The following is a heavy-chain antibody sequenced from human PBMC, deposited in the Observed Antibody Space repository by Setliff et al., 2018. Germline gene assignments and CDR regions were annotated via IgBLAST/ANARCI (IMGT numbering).Heavy chain of an antibody. D-gene: IGHD6-19*01. Sequence: ETLSLTCTVSGYSISSGYIWGWIRQPPGKGLEWVSSISSSSSYIYYADSVKGRFTISRDNAKNSLYLQMNSLRAEDTAVYYCARVDGWAAFDIWGQGTMVTVSS. CDR3: ARVDGWAAFDI. CDR1: GYSISSGYI. J-gene: IGHJ3*02. V-gene: IGHV3-21*01. CDR2: ISSSSSYI.